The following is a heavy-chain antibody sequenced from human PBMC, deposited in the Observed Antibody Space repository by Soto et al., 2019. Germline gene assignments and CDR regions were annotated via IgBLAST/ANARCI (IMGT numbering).Heavy chain of an antibody. D-gene: IGHD1-26*01. CDR2: LYYSGST. V-gene: IGHV4-39*01. CDR3: ARAPYSGSYGYYFDY. CDR1: GGSISNSRYC. Sequence: PSETLSLTCTVSGGSISNSRYCWGWIRQPPGKGLEWIGSLYYSGSTYYNPSLKSRVTISVDMSKNKFSLKLSFVTAADTAVYYCARAPYSGSYGYYFDYWGQGTLVTVSS. J-gene: IGHJ4*02.